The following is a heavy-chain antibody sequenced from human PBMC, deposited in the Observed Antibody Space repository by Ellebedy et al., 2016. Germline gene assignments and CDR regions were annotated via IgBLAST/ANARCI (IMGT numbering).Heavy chain of an antibody. V-gene: IGHV4-4*02. CDR3: TRGRTISATTYFDY. CDR2: IYHSGST. D-gene: IGHD4-17*01. CDR1: GDSIANSFW. J-gene: IGHJ4*02. Sequence: SETLSLTXTVSGDSIANSFWWTWVRQSPGKGLEWIGEIYHSGSTNYNPSLKSRLTILVDKPKNQFSPRLSSVTAADSAMYYCTRGRTISATTYFDYWGQGSLVTVSA.